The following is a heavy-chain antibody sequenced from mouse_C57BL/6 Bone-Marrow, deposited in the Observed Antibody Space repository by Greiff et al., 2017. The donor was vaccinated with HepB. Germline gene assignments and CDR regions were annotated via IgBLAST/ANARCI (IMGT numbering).Heavy chain of an antibody. CDR2: IYPGSGST. Sequence: QVQLQQPGAELVKPGASVKMSCKASGYTFTSYWITWVKQRPGQGLEWIGDIYPGSGSTNYNEKFKSKATLTVDTSSSTAYMQLSSLTSEDSAVYYCARGGYYFGSRLFHWGQGTTLTVSS. J-gene: IGHJ2*01. CDR3: ARGGYYFGSRLFH. D-gene: IGHD1-1*01. CDR1: GYTFTSYW. V-gene: IGHV1-55*01.